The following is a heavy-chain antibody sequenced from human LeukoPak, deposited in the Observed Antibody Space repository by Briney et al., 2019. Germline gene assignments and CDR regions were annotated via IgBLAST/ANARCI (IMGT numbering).Heavy chain of an antibody. J-gene: IGHJ4*02. V-gene: IGHV3-30-3*01. CDR1: GFTFNTYA. Sequence: PGGSLSLSCAASGFTFNTYAMHWVRQAPGKGLEWVAVISYDGSNKYYADSVKGRFTISRDNSKNTLYLQMNSLRAEDTAVYYCARDPVEWEQLLDYWGQGTLVTVSS. CDR2: ISYDGSNK. CDR3: ARDPVEWEQLLDY. D-gene: IGHD1-26*01.